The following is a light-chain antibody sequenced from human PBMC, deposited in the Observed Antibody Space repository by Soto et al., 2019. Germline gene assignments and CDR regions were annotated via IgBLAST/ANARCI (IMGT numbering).Light chain of an antibody. J-gene: IGKJ1*01. CDR1: QSVSSN. V-gene: IGKV3-15*01. Sequence: EIVMTQSPATLSVSPGERATLSCRASQSVSSNLAWYQQKPGQAPRLLIYGASTRATGIPARFSGSGSGTEFTLPISSRQSEDFEVYYCQQYNNWPRGTFGQGTKVEIK. CDR3: QQYNNWPRGT. CDR2: GAS.